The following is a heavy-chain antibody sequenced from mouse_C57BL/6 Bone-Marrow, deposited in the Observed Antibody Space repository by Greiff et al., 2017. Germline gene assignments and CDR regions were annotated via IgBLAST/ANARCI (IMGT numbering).Heavy chain of an antibody. Sequence: EVKLEESGPGLAKPSQTLSLTCSVTGYSITSDYWNWIRKFPGNKLEYMGYISYSGSTYYNPSLKSRISITRDTSKNQYYLQLNSVTTEDTATYYCARYRGEKPYYYAMDYWGQGTSVTVSS. V-gene: IGHV3-8*01. CDR1: GYSITSDY. J-gene: IGHJ4*01. CDR2: ISYSGST. D-gene: IGHD3-3*01. CDR3: ARYRGEKPYYYAMDY.